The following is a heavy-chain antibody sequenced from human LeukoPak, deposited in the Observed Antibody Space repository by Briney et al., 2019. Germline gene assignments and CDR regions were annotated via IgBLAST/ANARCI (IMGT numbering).Heavy chain of an antibody. CDR3: ARGPRTNWFDP. V-gene: IGHV1-2*02. J-gene: IGHJ5*02. D-gene: IGHD1-14*01. Sequence: ASVKVSCKTSGYTFTDYYMHWVRQAPGQGREWMGWINPNRGGTNYAQKFQGRVTMTRDTSISTAYMELSRLRSDDTAVYYCARGPRTNWFDPWGQGTLVTVSS. CDR1: GYTFTDYY. CDR2: INPNRGGT.